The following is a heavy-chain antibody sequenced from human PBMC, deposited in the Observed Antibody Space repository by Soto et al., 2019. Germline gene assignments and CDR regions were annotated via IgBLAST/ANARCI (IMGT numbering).Heavy chain of an antibody. CDR1: GFTFSSYA. V-gene: IGHV3-23*01. Sequence: EVQLLESGGGLVQPGGSLRLSCAASGFTFSSYAMSWVRQAPGKGLEWVSVISGSGDSTYYADSVRGRFSISRDNSQNTLYRELNSLRAEDTAVYYCGKDRDGAAAGPTKFYGMDVWAKGPRSPSP. CDR2: ISGSGDST. J-gene: IGHJ6*02. D-gene: IGHD6-13*01. CDR3: GKDRDGAAAGPTKFYGMDV.